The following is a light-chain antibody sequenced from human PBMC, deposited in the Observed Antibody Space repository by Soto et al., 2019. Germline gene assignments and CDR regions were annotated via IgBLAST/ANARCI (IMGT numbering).Light chain of an antibody. CDR1: QSISSY. CDR2: GIS. Sequence: DIQMTQSPSSLSASVGDRVTITCRPSQSISSYLNWYQQKPGKAPKLLIYGISNLQSGVPSRFSGRGTGTDFTLTISSVQPEDFASYYCQQSYRIPDTFGQGTKLEIK. J-gene: IGKJ2*01. V-gene: IGKV1-39*01. CDR3: QQSYRIPDT.